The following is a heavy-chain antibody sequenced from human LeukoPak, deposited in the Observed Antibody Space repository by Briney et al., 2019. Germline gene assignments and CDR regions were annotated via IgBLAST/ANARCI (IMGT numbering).Heavy chain of an antibody. CDR3: ARGQLTVSGVVTWGYFDF. J-gene: IGHJ4*02. D-gene: IGHD3-3*01. CDR2: ISSSSSYI. Sequence: PGGSLRLSCAASGFTFSSYSMNWVRQAPGKGLEWVSSISSSSSYIYYADSVKGRFTISRDNSKNTLYLQMNSLRVEDTAVYYCARGQLTVSGVVTWGYFDFWGQGTLVTVSS. V-gene: IGHV3-21*04. CDR1: GFTFSSYS.